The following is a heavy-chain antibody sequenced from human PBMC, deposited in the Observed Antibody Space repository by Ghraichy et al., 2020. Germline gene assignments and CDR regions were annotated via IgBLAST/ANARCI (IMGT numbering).Heavy chain of an antibody. Sequence: SETLSLTCAVYGGSFSGYYWSWIRQPPGKGLEWIGEINHSGSTNYNPSLKSRVTISVDTSKNQFSLKLSSVTAADTAVYYCARGRNYYDFWSGYYAVLSYWGQGTLVTVSS. V-gene: IGHV4-34*01. J-gene: IGHJ4*02. CDR3: ARGRNYYDFWSGYYAVLSY. CDR2: INHSGST. D-gene: IGHD3-3*01. CDR1: GGSFSGYY.